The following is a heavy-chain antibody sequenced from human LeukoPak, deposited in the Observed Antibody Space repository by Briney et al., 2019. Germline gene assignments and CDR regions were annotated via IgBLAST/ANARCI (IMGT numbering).Heavy chain of an antibody. D-gene: IGHD5-12*01. V-gene: IGHV4-59*01. CDR1: GGSISSYY. J-gene: IGHJ6*03. CDR2: IYYTGST. Sequence: SETLSLTCTISGGSISSYYWSWIRQPPGKGLEWIGYIYYTGSTNHNPSLKSRVTISVDTSKNQFSLKLSSVTAADTDVYYCARVVYSGYDFRGAMDVWGKGTTVTVSS. CDR3: ARVVYSGYDFRGAMDV.